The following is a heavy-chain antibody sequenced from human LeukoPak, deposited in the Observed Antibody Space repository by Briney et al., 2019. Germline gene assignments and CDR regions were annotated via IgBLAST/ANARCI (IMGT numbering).Heavy chain of an antibody. V-gene: IGHV4-59*01. CDR2: IYYSGRT. CDR3: ARATGTVVDY. CDR1: GGSISTYY. D-gene: IGHD4-23*01. J-gene: IGHJ4*02. Sequence: SETLSLTCTVSGGSISTYYWRWIRQPPGKGLEWVGYIYYSGRTNYNPSLKSRVTTSVDTSKNQFSLKLSSVSAADTAVYYCARATGTVVDYWGQGTLVTVSS.